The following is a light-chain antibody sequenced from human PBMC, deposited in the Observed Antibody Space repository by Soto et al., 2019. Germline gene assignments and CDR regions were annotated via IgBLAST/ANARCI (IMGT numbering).Light chain of an antibody. V-gene: IGKV3-11*01. Sequence: EVVLTQSPATLSLSPGESVTLSCRASQSVGIYLAWYQQKPGQAPRLLIYDTSNRATGIPARFSGSGSGTDFTLTINRLEAADFAVYYCQQRYSWPPLTFGGGTKVEMK. J-gene: IGKJ4*01. CDR2: DTS. CDR1: QSVGIY. CDR3: QQRYSWPPLT.